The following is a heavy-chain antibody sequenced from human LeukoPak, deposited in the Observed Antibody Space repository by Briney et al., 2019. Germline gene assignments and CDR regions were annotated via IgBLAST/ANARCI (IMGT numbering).Heavy chain of an antibody. CDR3: AREPTTVVTDNWFDP. CDR1: GGTFNSYA. Sequence: SVKVSCKASGGTFNSYAISWVRQAPGQGLEWMGGIIPIFGTANYAQKFQGRVTITTDESTSTAYMELSSLRSEDTGVYCCAREPTTVVTDNWFDPWGQGTLVTVSS. D-gene: IGHD4-23*01. V-gene: IGHV1-69*05. J-gene: IGHJ5*02. CDR2: IIPIFGTA.